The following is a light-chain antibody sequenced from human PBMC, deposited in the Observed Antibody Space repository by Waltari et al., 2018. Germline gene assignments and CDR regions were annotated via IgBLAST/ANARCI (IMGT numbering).Light chain of an antibody. CDR1: SSDVDAYHC. CDR3: YSFAGYTTFYV. CDR2: DVS. Sequence: QSALTQPASVSGSPGQSVAISCTGTSSDVDAYHCVSWYQQHPGKAPKVIIYDVSKRPSGISSRFSGSKSDNTASLTISGLQAEDEADYFCYSFAGYTTFYVFGSGTKVTVL. J-gene: IGLJ1*01. V-gene: IGLV2-23*02.